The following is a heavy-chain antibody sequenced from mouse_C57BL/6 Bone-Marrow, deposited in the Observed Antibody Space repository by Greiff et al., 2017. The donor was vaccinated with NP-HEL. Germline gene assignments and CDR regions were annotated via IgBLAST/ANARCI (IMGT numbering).Heavy chain of an antibody. CDR3: ARRGYYGSFYYAMDY. D-gene: IGHD1-1*01. J-gene: IGHJ4*01. V-gene: IGHV5-6*01. Sequence: VQLKESGGDLVKPGGSLKLSCAASGFTFSSYGMSWVRQTPDKRLEWVATISSGGSYTYYPDSVKGRFTISRDNAKNTLYLQMSSLKSEDTAMYYCARRGYYGSFYYAMDYWGQGTSVTVSS. CDR2: ISSGGSYT. CDR1: GFTFSSYG.